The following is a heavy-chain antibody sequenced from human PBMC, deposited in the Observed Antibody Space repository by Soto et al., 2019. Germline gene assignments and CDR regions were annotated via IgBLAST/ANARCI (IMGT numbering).Heavy chain of an antibody. V-gene: IGHV3-30*18. CDR1: GFTFMVYA. D-gene: IGHD2-2*03. CDR3: AKSSPWVLGFDF. Sequence: EQLMESGGGFVHPGKSLKLSCAAPGFTFMVYALHGVRQAPGKGLEWVAFKSHDGRITDYGDSVKGRFTVSRDSSQSTVYLQMHTLRPEDTAVYHCAKSSPWVLGFDFWGQGTLVTVSS. CDR2: KSHDGRIT. J-gene: IGHJ4*02.